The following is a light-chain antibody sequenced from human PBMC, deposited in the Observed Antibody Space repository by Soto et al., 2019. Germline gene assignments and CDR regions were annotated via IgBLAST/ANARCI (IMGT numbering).Light chain of an antibody. CDR1: NSDVGGYNY. J-gene: IGLJ1*01. V-gene: IGLV2-14*01. Sequence: QSVLTQPASVSGSPGQSITISCTGTNSDVGGYNYVSWFRQHTGKAPKLVIYDVSNRPSGVSSRFSGSKSGNTASLTISGLQAEDEADYYCTSYTTSSALRYVFGTGTKVTVL. CDR2: DVS. CDR3: TSYTTSSALRYV.